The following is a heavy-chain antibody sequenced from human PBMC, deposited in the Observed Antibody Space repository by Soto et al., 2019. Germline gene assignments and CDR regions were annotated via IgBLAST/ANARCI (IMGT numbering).Heavy chain of an antibody. J-gene: IGHJ6*02. CDR3: SHPTEYYYYGMDV. V-gene: IGHV4-39*01. Sequence: PSETLSLTCTVSGGSLSSSSYYWGWLRQPPGKGLEWIGSIYYSGSTYYNPSLKSRVTISVDTSKNQFSLKLSSVTAADTAVYYCSHPTEYYYYGMDVWGQGTTVTVSS. CDR2: IYYSGST. CDR1: GGSLSSSSYY.